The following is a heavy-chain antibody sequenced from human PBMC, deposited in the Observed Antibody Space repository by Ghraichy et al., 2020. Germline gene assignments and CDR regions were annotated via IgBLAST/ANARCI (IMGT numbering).Heavy chain of an antibody. D-gene: IGHD5-12*01. CDR2: IYYSGST. Sequence: SETLSLTCTVSGGSISSYYWSWIRQPPGKGLEWIGYIYYSGSTNYNPSLKSRVTISVDTSKNQFSLKLSSVTAADTAVYYCARGSGYDYVMRYYFDYWGQGTLVTVSS. V-gene: IGHV4-59*08. CDR3: ARGSGYDYVMRYYFDY. J-gene: IGHJ4*02. CDR1: GGSISSYY.